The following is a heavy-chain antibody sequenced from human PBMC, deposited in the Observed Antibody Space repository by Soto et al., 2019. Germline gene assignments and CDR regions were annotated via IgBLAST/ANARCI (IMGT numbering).Heavy chain of an antibody. D-gene: IGHD6-25*01. Sequence: GALRLSCAASGFTFSSYAMSWVRQAPGKGLEWVSAISGSGGSTYYADSVKGRFTISRDNSKNTLYLQMNSLRAEDTAVYYCAKGKRSAAYYYGMDVWGQGTRSPSP. V-gene: IGHV3-23*01. CDR3: AKGKRSAAYYYGMDV. CDR1: GFTFSSYA. CDR2: ISGSGGST. J-gene: IGHJ6*02.